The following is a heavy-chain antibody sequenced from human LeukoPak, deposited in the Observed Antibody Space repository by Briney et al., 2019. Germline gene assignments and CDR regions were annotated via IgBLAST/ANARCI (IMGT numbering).Heavy chain of an antibody. D-gene: IGHD6-6*01. J-gene: IGHJ4*02. Sequence: SETLSLTRAVYGGSFSGYYWSWIRQPPGKGLEWIGEINHSGSTNYNPSLKSRVTISVDTSKNQFSLKLSSVTAADTAVYYCARARRGSTSSPFRSSIAARNYFDYWGQGTLVTVSS. V-gene: IGHV4-34*01. CDR1: GGSFSGYY. CDR2: INHSGST. CDR3: ARARRGSTSSPFRSSIAARNYFDY.